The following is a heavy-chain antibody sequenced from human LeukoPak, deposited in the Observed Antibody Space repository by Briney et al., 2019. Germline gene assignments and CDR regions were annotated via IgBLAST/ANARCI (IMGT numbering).Heavy chain of an antibody. D-gene: IGHD6-19*01. CDR1: GFTFNNYW. Sequence: GGSLRLSCAASGFTFNNYWMSWVRQAPGKGLEWVANIKQDGSETYHVDSVQGRFTISRDNTKNSLYLQMNSLRAEDTAVYYCARLGGWYFDYWGQGTLVTVSS. V-gene: IGHV3-7*05. CDR2: IKQDGSET. CDR3: ARLGGWYFDY. J-gene: IGHJ4*02.